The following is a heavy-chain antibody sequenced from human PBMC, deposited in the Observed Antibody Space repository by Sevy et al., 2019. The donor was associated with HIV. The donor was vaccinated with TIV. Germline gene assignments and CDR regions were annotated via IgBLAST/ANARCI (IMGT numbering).Heavy chain of an antibody. Sequence: ASVKVSCKASGYTFTGYYMHWVRQAPGQGLEWMGRINPNSGGTNYAQKFQGRVTMTRDTSISTAYMELSRLRSDDTAVYYCARASNLEYYGSGSYYNYWGQGTLVTVSS. CDR3: ARASNLEYYGSGSYYNY. CDR1: GYTFTGYY. CDR2: INPNSGGT. J-gene: IGHJ4*02. V-gene: IGHV1-2*06. D-gene: IGHD3-10*01.